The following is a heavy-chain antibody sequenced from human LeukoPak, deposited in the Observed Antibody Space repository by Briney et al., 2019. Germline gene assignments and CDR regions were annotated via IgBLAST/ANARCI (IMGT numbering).Heavy chain of an antibody. D-gene: IGHD5-18*01. V-gene: IGHV3-23*01. CDR1: GFTFSSYA. CDR3: ARARSSYGYGDAFDI. CDR2: ISGSGGST. J-gene: IGHJ3*02. Sequence: GGSLRLSCAAPGFTFSSYAMSWVRQAPGKGLEWVSAISGSGGSTYYADSVKGRFTISRDNSKNTLYLQMNSLRAEDTAVYYCARARSSYGYGDAFDIWGQGTMVTVSS.